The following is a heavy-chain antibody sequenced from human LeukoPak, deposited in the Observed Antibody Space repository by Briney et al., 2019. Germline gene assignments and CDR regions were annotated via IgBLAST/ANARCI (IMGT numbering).Heavy chain of an antibody. V-gene: IGHV4-39*07. CDR2: IYYSGST. D-gene: IGHD2-8*01. J-gene: IGHJ4*02. Sequence: SETLSLTCTVSGGSISSSSYYWGWIRQPPGKGLEWIGSIYYSGSTYYNPSLKSRVTISVDTSKNQFSLKLSSVTTADTAVYYCARDPGVWQQLGYFDYWGQGTQVTVSS. CDR3: ARDPGVWQQLGYFDY. CDR1: GGSISSSSYY.